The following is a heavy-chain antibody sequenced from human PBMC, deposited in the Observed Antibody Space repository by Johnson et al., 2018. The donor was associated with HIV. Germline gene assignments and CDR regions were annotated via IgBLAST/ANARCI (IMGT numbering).Heavy chain of an antibody. CDR2: ISSDGSNK. Sequence: QEKLVESGGGVDQPGRSLRLSCAASGFTFSSYGMHWVRQAPGKGLEWVAFISSDGSNKYFAVSVTGRFSISRDNSKNTLYLQMNSLTAEDTAVYYCAKPQWVSSGAFDIWCQGTMVTVSS. CDR3: AKPQWVSSGAFDI. CDR1: GFTFSSYG. J-gene: IGHJ3*02. V-gene: IGHV3-30*18. D-gene: IGHD3-3*01.